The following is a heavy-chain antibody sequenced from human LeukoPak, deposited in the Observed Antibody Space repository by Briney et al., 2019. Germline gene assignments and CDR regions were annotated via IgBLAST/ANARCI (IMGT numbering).Heavy chain of an antibody. CDR2: IYHSGST. Sequence: PSETLSLTCTVSGYSISSGYYWGWIRQPPGKGLEWIGSIYHSGSTYYNPSLKSRVTISVDTSKNQFSLKLSSVTAADTAVYYCAEASYYYDSSGKGLDRFDPWGQGTLVTVSS. V-gene: IGHV4-38-2*02. CDR1: GYSISSGYY. D-gene: IGHD3-22*01. CDR3: AEASYYYDSSGKGLDRFDP. J-gene: IGHJ5*02.